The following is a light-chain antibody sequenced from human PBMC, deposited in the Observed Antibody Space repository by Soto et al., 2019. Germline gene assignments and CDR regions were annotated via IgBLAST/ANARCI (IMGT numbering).Light chain of an antibody. J-gene: IGKJ1*01. Sequence: DIQMTQSPSTLSASVGDRVTITCRASQSVSGWLAWFQQKPGRAPKLLIYKASSLESGVPSRFSGSGFGTESTLTTTSLQPDDFATYYCQQYNSYWTFGQGTKVDMK. CDR3: QQYNSYWT. CDR1: QSVSGW. V-gene: IGKV1-5*03. CDR2: KAS.